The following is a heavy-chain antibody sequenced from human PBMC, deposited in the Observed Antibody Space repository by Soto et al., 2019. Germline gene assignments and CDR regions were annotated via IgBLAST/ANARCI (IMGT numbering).Heavy chain of an antibody. J-gene: IGHJ4*02. V-gene: IGHV3-23*01. Sequence: GGSLRLSCAASGFRFGSYALSWVRQAPGKGLEWVSTISGSDGKTFYADSVKGRFSISRDTSKSTLYLQMNSLRADDTAIYYCARWSYLDYWGQGTRVTVSS. CDR1: GFRFGSYA. CDR3: ARWSYLDY. CDR2: ISGSDGKT. D-gene: IGHD3-3*01.